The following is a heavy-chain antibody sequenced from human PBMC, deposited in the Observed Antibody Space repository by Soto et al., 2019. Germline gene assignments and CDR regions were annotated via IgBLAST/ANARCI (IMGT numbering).Heavy chain of an antibody. J-gene: IGHJ4*02. Sequence: PXETLSLTCSVSGVSIKSGGYYWTWIRNVPGKGLEWVGDIYYTGSTFYHPSLKTRVTLSMDSSKNQFSLNLESVTAADTAVYYCATQPRYDSSGYFFYWGQGTQVTVSS. CDR2: IYYTGST. V-gene: IGHV4-31*03. D-gene: IGHD3-22*01. CDR1: GVSIKSGGYY. CDR3: ATQPRYDSSGYFFY.